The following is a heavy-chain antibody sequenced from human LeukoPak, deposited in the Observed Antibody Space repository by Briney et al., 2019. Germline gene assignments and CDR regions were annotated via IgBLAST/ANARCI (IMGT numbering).Heavy chain of an antibody. CDR2: MNPNSGNT. V-gene: IGHV1-8*01. D-gene: IGHD6-6*01. CDR3: ARGLGSLDAFDI. Sequence: EASVKVSCKASGYTFTSYDINWVRQATGQGLEWMGWMNPNSGNTGYAQKFQGRVTMTRNTSTSTAYMELSSLRSEDTAVYYCARGLGSLDAFDIWGQGTMVTVSS. J-gene: IGHJ3*02. CDR1: GYTFTSYD.